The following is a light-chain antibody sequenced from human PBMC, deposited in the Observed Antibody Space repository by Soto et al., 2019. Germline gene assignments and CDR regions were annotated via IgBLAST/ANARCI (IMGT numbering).Light chain of an antibody. V-gene: IGKV1D-16*01. CDR3: QQYNIYPLT. CDR2: AAS. J-gene: IGKJ4*01. Sequence: DVQMTQSPSSLSASVGDRVTITCRASQDINSYLAWYQQKPGNAPKSLIYAASSLQTGVPSRFRGSESGTDFNLTISNLQPEDSATYYRQQYNIYPLTFGGGTKVEIK. CDR1: QDINSY.